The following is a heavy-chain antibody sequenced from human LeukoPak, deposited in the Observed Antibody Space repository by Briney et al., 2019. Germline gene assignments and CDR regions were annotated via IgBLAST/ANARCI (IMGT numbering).Heavy chain of an antibody. CDR1: GYSIGSGYF. Sequence: SETLSLTCSVSGYSIGSGYFRVWIRQPPGRGLEWIGSIYHGGSTYYNPSLKSRVTISVDTSKNQFSLKLSSVTAADTAVYYCARERAVAGTVSAFDIWGQGTMVTVSS. D-gene: IGHD6-19*01. CDR2: IYHGGST. J-gene: IGHJ3*02. CDR3: ARERAVAGTVSAFDI. V-gene: IGHV4-38-2*02.